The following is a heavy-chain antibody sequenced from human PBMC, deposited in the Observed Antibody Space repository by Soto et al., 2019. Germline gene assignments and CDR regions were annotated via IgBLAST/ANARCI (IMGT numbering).Heavy chain of an antibody. CDR1: GGSISSISSY. D-gene: IGHD2-21*02. Sequence: SETLSLTCTVSGGSISSISSYWGWIRQPPGKGLEWMGNVYYSGSTYSNPSLKSRVTISEDTSKNQFSLKLSSVTAADTAVYYCARHPSDFWFDLWGQGTLVTVST. CDR3: ARHPSDFWFDL. V-gene: IGHV4-39*01. J-gene: IGHJ5*02. CDR2: VYYSGST.